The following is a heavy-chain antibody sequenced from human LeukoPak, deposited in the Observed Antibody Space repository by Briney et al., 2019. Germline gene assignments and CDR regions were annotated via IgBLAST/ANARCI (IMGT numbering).Heavy chain of an antibody. CDR2: IWYDGSNK. D-gene: IGHD3-22*01. Sequence: GGSLRLSCAASGFTFSSYGMHWVRQAPGKGLEWVAVIWYDGSNKYYADSVKGRFTISRDNSKSTLYLQMNSLRAEDTAVYYCASSDSSGYYRGQFDYWGQGTLVTVSS. CDR1: GFTFSSYG. J-gene: IGHJ4*02. V-gene: IGHV3-33*01. CDR3: ASSDSSGYYRGQFDY.